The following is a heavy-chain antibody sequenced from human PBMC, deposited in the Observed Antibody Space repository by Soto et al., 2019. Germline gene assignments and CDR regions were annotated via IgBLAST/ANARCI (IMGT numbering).Heavy chain of an antibody. V-gene: IGHV3-48*02. D-gene: IGHD3-9*01. Sequence: GGSLRLSCAASGFTFSSYSMNWVRQAPGKGLEWVSYISSSSSTIYYADSVKGRFTISRDNAKNSLYLQMNSLRDEDTAVYYCARDYRYYDILTGSESVDVWGQGTTVTGAS. CDR3: ARDYRYYDILTGSESVDV. CDR1: GFTFSSYS. J-gene: IGHJ6*02. CDR2: ISSSSSTI.